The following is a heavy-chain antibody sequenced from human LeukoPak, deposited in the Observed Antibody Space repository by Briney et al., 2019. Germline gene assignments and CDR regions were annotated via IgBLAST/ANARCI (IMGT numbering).Heavy chain of an antibody. V-gene: IGHV3-23*01. D-gene: IGHD2-2*01. J-gene: IGHJ6*03. CDR3: ARVAVIYQYYMDV. CDR2: ISGSGGST. Sequence: PGGSLRLSCAASGFTFSSYAMSWVRQAPGKGLEWVSAISGSGGSTYYADSVKGRFTISRDNTKSSLYMQLNSLTAEDTAVYYCARVAVIYQYYMDVWGRGTTVIVSS. CDR1: GFTFSSYA.